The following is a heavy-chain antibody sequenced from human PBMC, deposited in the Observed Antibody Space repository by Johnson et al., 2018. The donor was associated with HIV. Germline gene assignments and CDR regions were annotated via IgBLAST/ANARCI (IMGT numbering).Heavy chain of an antibody. D-gene: IGHD3-9*01. CDR3: TREDLEYESLTDYHDALDM. J-gene: IGHJ3*02. Sequence: VQLVESGGGLVKPGGSLRLSCAASGFTFSNAWMSWVRQAPGKGLEWVGRIKSKTDGGTTDYAAPVKGRFTISRDDSKNTLYLQMNSLKTEDTAVYYCTREDLEYESLTDYHDALDMWGQGTRVTVSS. CDR1: GFTFSNAW. V-gene: IGHV3-15*01. CDR2: IKSKTDGGTT.